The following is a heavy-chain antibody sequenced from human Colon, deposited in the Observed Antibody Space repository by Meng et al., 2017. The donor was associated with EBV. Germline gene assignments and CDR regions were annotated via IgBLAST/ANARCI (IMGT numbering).Heavy chain of an antibody. Sequence: QGLGKPLGTRSCTCTSSGVSIRSTTDYWGWTRQYPGKGLVWICSLFYRGSTYSNQCFKSRLTMSVDRSNKQFSLKLSSVTVAYTAVYYCGSQYGDYRVTFDYWGQGTLVTVSS. CDR2: LFYRGST. CDR1: GVSIRSTTDY. J-gene: IGHJ4*02. V-gene: IGHV4-39*01. D-gene: IGHD4-17*01. CDR3: GSQYGDYRVTFDY.